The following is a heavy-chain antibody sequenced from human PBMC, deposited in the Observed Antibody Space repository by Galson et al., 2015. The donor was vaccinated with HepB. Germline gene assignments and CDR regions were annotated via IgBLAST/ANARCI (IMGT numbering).Heavy chain of an antibody. CDR1: GFAFNIYT. D-gene: IGHD6-13*01. V-gene: IGHV3-30-3*01. CDR2: ISYDGNHK. J-gene: IGHJ4*02. Sequence: SLRLSCAASGFAFNIYTMHWVRQAPGKGLEWVAVISYDGNHKFYADSVRGRFTVSRDNSKNTHYLEMYSLRPDDTAVYYCARPLAGLAADGHYFDTWGQGTLVTVSS. CDR3: ARPLAGLAADGHYFDT.